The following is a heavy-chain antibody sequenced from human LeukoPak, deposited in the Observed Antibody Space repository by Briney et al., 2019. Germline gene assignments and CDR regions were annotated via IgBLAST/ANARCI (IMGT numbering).Heavy chain of an antibody. CDR2: INQDGSEK. CDR1: GFRFNTYW. J-gene: IGHJ4*02. Sequence: GGSLRLSCAASGFRFNTYWMTWVRQAPGKGLEWVANINQDGSEKYFVDSVKGRFTISRDNAKNSLYLQMNSLRVEDTAVYYCARVAKFYYGSETYYFFEHWGQGTPVTASS. CDR3: ARVAKFYYGSETYYFFEH. V-gene: IGHV3-7*01. D-gene: IGHD3-10*01.